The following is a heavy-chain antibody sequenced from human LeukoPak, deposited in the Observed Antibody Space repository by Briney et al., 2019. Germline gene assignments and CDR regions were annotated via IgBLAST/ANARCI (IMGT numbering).Heavy chain of an antibody. Sequence: PGGSLRLSCAASGFTFNFYAMDWVRQAPGKGLEWVSAISGSGGSTYYADSVKGRFTISRDNSKNTLYLQMNSLRAEDTAVYYCAKLRHSGYDYFDYWGQGTLVSVSS. CDR3: AKLRHSGYDYFDY. CDR2: ISGSGGST. V-gene: IGHV3-23*01. D-gene: IGHD5-12*01. CDR1: GFTFNFYA. J-gene: IGHJ4*02.